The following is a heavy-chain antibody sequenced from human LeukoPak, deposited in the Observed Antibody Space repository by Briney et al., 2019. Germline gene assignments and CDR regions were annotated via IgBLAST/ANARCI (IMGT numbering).Heavy chain of an antibody. V-gene: IGHV4-59*01. D-gene: IGHD3-16*01. J-gene: IGHJ6*03. Sequence: SETLSLTCTVSGGSISSYYWSWIRQPPGKGLEWIGYIYYSGSTNYNPSLKSRVTISVDTSKNQFSLKLSSVTAADTAVYYCARASHSYDFHYYMDVWGTGTTVTVSS. CDR2: IYYSGST. CDR1: GGSISSYY. CDR3: ARASHSYDFHYYMDV.